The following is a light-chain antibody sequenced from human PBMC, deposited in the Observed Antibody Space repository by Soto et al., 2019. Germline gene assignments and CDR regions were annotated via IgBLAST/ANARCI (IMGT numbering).Light chain of an antibody. Sequence: QSALTQPPSASGSPGQSVTISCTGTSSDVGGYNYVSWYQQHPGKAPKLMIYEVSKRPSGVPDRFSGSKSGNTASLTVSGLTAEEQADYPPISYARSTRVFGTRTMLTVL. CDR1: SSDVGGYNY. CDR2: EVS. CDR3: ISYARSTRV. V-gene: IGLV2-8*01. J-gene: IGLJ1*01.